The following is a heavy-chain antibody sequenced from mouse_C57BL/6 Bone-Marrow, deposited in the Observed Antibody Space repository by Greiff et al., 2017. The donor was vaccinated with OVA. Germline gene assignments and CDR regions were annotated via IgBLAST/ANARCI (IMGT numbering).Heavy chain of an antibody. CDR1: GYAFTNYL. CDR3: ARGGLLPFDY. Sequence: VQRVESGAELVRPGTSVKVSCKASGYAFTNYLIEWVKQRPGQGLEWIGVINPGSGGTNYNEKVKGKATLTADKSSSTAYMQLSSLTSEDSAGYFCARGGLLPFDYWGQGTTLTVSS. CDR2: INPGSGGT. J-gene: IGHJ2*01. D-gene: IGHD2-3*01. V-gene: IGHV1-54*01.